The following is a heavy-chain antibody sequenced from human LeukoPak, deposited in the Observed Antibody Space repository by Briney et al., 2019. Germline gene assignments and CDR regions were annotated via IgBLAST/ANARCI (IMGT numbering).Heavy chain of an antibody. D-gene: IGHD3-10*01. CDR3: ARAGCISLTRGVRYFAIEV. CDR1: GGSFSSYY. CDR2: INESGST. Sequence: SETLSLTCGVQGGSFSSYYWTWIRQSPGKGLEWIGEINESGSTNYNPSLKSRVSMSVDPSKNQFSLTLSSVTAADTAVFYCARAGCISLTRGVRYFAIEVWGQGTTVTVSS. J-gene: IGHJ6*02. V-gene: IGHV4-34*01.